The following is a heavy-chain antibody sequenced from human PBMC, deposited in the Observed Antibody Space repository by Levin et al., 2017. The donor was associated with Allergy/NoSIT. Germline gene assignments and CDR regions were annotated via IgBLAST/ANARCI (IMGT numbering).Heavy chain of an antibody. J-gene: IGHJ4*02. CDR2: IYYSGTN. V-gene: IGHV4-4*02. CDR1: GGSISSSNW. CDR3: ARKVFWSGDVNALDL. D-gene: IGHD3-3*01. Sequence: SETLSLTCAVSGGSISSSNWWSWVRQSPGKGLEWIGEIYYSGTNNYSPSLESRVIMSVDNSKNQFSLKLTSVTDADTATYYCARKVFWSGDVNALDLWGQGNLVTVSS.